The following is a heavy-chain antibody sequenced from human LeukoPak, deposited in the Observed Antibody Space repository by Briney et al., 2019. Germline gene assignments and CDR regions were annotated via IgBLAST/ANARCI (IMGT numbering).Heavy chain of an antibody. CDR2: IYSGGST. Sequence: PGGSLRLSCAATGFTVSSNYMSWVRQAPGKGLEWVSVIYSGGSTYYADSVKGRFTISRDNSKNTLYLQMYSLRAEDTAVYYCASNVLRYFDWLLRGYYYYGMDVWGQGTTVTVSS. J-gene: IGHJ6*02. V-gene: IGHV3-66*01. CDR3: ASNVLRYFDWLLRGYYYYGMDV. D-gene: IGHD3-9*01. CDR1: GFTVSSNY.